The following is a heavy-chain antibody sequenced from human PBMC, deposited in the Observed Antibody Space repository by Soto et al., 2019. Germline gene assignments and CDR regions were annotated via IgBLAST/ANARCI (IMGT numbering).Heavy chain of an antibody. D-gene: IGHD5-18*01. CDR2: ISYDGNNK. Sequence: HPGGSLRLSCAASGFTFSSYDIHWVRQAPGKGLEWVAVISYDGNNKYYADSVKGRFTISRDSSKNTLYLQINSLRAEDTAVYYCAKDQGLPTARALDYWGQGTLVTVSS. V-gene: IGHV3-30*18. CDR3: AKDQGLPTARALDY. CDR1: GFTFSSYD. J-gene: IGHJ4*02.